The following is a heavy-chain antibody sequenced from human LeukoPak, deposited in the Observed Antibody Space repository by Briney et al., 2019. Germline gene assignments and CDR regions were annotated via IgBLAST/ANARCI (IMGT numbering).Heavy chain of an antibody. J-gene: IGHJ4*02. CDR2: ISTSGSTI. CDR1: GFTFRSYE. CDR3: ARNGYNFDY. D-gene: IGHD5-24*01. V-gene: IGHV3-48*03. Sequence: GGSLRLSCAASGFTFRSYEMNWVRQAPGKGLEWVSYISTSGSTIYYADSVKGRFTISRDNAKNSLYLQMNSLRAEDTAVYYCARNGYNFDYWGQGTLVTVSS.